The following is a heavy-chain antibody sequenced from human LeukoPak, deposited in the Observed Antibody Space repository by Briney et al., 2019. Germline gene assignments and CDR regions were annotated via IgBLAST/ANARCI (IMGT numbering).Heavy chain of an antibody. CDR3: ATTPGGVWNWFDP. D-gene: IGHD3-16*01. J-gene: IGHJ5*02. CDR2: INHSGST. V-gene: IGHV4-34*01. Sequence: PSETLSLTCAVYGGSFSGYYWSWIRQPPGKGLERIGEINHSGSTNYNPSLKSRVTISVDTSKNQFSLKLSSVTAADTAVYYCATTPGGVWNWFDPWGQGTLVTVSS. CDR1: GGSFSGYY.